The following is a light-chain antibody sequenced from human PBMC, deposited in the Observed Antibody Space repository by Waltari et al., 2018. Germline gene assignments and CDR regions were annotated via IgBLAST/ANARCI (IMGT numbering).Light chain of an antibody. V-gene: IGKV3-11*01. CDR1: ESVSRY. J-gene: IGKJ4*01. CDR2: DTS. Sequence: EIVLTQSPATLSLFAGERATLSCRASESVSRYLGWYQQKPGQAPRLLISDTSIRATGVPARFIGSGYGTDFTLTISSLEPEDFALYFCQQRSLWPLTFGGGTKVEI. CDR3: QQRSLWPLT.